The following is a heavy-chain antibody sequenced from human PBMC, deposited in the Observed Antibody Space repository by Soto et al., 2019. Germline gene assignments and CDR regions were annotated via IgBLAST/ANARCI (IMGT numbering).Heavy chain of an antibody. V-gene: IGHV1-69*14. J-gene: IGHJ3*02. CDR3: ARPFSVTPRSVHSPPHAFDI. Sequence: QVQLVQSGAEVKKPGSSVKVSCKASGGTFNSYGVSWVRQAPGQGLEWMGGIIPLFGTANYAQKFQGRVTITVDTPTNTAYMELSSLRSEYTAIYYCARPFSVTPRSVHSPPHAFDIWGQGTMVTVSS. CDR2: IIPLFGTA. CDR1: GGTFNSYG. D-gene: IGHD4-17*01.